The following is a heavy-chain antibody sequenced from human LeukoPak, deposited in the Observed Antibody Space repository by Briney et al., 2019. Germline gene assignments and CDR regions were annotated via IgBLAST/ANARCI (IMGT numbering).Heavy chain of an antibody. CDR1: GFTFSSYG. CDR3: ARGRYYYMDV. V-gene: IGHV3-30*02. D-gene: IGHD1-14*01. Sequence: SGGSLRLSCAASGFTFSSYGMHWVRQAPGKGLEWVAFIRYDGSNKYYADSVKGRFTISRDNAKNSLYLQMNSLRAEDTAVYYCARGRYYYMDVWGKGTTVTVSS. J-gene: IGHJ6*03. CDR2: IRYDGSNK.